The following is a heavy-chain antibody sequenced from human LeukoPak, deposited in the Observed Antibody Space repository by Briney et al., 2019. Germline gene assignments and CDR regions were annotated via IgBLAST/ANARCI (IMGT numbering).Heavy chain of an antibody. V-gene: IGHV3-74*01. CDR1: GFTFSSYW. CDR2: TNGDGSDT. J-gene: IGHJ4*02. Sequence: GGSLRLSCAASGFTFSSYWMHWVRQAPGKGLVWVSRTNGDGSDTAYADSVKGRFTISRDNAKNTVYLQMNSLRVEDTAVYYCARDLGGPDYWGQGARVTVSS. D-gene: IGHD3-16*01. CDR3: ARDLGGPDY.